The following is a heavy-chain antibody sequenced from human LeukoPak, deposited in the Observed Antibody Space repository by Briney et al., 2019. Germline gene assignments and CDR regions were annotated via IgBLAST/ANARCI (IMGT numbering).Heavy chain of an antibody. CDR2: IYYSGST. CDR1: GGSISSSSYY. Sequence: SETLSLTCTGSGGSISSSSYYWGWIRQPPGKGLEWIGSIYYSGSTYYNPSLKSRVTISVDTSKNQFSLKLSSVTAADTAVYYCARATYDFWSGHHYGMDVWGQGTTVTVSS. V-gene: IGHV4-39*01. D-gene: IGHD3-3*01. CDR3: ARATYDFWSGHHYGMDV. J-gene: IGHJ6*02.